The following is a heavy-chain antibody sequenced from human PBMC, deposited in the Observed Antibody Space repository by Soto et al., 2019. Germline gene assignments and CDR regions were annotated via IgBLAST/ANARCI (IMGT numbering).Heavy chain of an antibody. V-gene: IGHV4-31*03. J-gene: IGHJ4*02. CDR2: IYYSGNT. CDR1: GGSISSRDYY. CDR3: VRSPVNYYGSGSYFSVY. Sequence: SETLSLTCTISGGSISSRDYYWSWIRQHPGKGLEWIGYIYYSGNTNYNPSLKSRVTISVDTSKNQFSLKLSSVTAADTAVYYCVRSPVNYYGSGSYFSVYSGQGIFVTVS. D-gene: IGHD3-10*01.